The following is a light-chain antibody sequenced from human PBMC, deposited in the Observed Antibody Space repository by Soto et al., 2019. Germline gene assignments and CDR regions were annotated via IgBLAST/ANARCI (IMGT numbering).Light chain of an antibody. J-gene: IGLJ3*02. V-gene: IGLV2-8*01. Sequence: QSALTQPRSVSGSPGQSVTISCTGTSSDVGGYNFVSWYQQHPGKAPKFMIYEVSKRPSGVPDRFSGSKSGNTASLTVSGLQAEDEADYYCSSYAGGIKWVFGGGTKVTVL. CDR3: SSYAGGIKWV. CDR1: SSDVGGYNF. CDR2: EVS.